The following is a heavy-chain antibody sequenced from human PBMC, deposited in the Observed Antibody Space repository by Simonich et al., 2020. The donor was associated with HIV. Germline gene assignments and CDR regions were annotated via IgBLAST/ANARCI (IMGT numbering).Heavy chain of an antibody. V-gene: IGHV3-74*01. J-gene: IGHJ3*02. Sequence: EVQLLESGGGLVQPGGSLRLSCAGSGFTFSTYWMHWVRQAPGKGLVWVSRVNSDGRSTSYADSVKGRFTISRDNAKNTLYLQMNSLRAEDTAVYYCARDLVGSAFDIWGQGTMVTVSS. CDR2: VNSDGRST. D-gene: IGHD2-8*02. CDR1: GFTFSTYW. CDR3: ARDLVGSAFDI.